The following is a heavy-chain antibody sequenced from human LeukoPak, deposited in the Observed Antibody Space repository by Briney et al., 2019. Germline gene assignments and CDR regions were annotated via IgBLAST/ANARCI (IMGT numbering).Heavy chain of an antibody. J-gene: IGHJ4*02. D-gene: IGHD4-17*01. CDR2: IRYDGSAQ. V-gene: IGHV3-30*02. Sequence: GGSLRLSCGATGFSFGNFGMHWVRQAPGKGVEWVAYIRYDGSAQYYVDSVKGRSTISRDNSKRTLYLQMNSLRAEDTAVYYCARSISVTTRSDFDYWGQGTLVTVSS. CDR1: GFSFGNFG. CDR3: ARSISVTTRSDFDY.